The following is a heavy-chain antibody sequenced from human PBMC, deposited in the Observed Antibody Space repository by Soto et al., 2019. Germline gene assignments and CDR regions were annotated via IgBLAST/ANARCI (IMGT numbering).Heavy chain of an antibody. CDR3: ARDHCSGGSCYSSGAFDI. Sequence: SETLSLTCTVSGGSIGSGDYYWSWIRQPPGKGLEWIGYIYYSGSTYYNPPLKSRVTISVDTSKNQFSLKLSSVTAADTAVYYCARDHCSGGSCYSSGAFDIWGQGTMVTVSS. V-gene: IGHV4-30-4*01. J-gene: IGHJ3*02. CDR1: GGSIGSGDYY. D-gene: IGHD2-15*01. CDR2: IYYSGST.